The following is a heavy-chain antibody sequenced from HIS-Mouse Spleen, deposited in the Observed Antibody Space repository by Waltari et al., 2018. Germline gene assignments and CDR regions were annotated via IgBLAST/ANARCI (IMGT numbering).Heavy chain of an antibody. D-gene: IGHD7-27*01. J-gene: IGHJ4*02. CDR3: ARGWGWGDY. Sequence: QVQLVQSGAEVKKPGASVKVSCKASGYTFTGYYMHWVRQAPGQGLEWMEWSTPNSGGKNYTQKLQGRVTMTRDTSTSTAYMELSRLRSDDTAVYYCARGWGWGDYWGQGTLVTVSS. CDR1: GYTFTGYY. V-gene: IGHV1-2*02. CDR2: STPNSGGK.